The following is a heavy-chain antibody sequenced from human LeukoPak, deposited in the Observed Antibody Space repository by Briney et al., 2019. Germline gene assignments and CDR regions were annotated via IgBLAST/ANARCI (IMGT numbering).Heavy chain of an antibody. CDR1: GFIVSNFN. D-gene: IGHD1-26*01. CDR2: ISRSSTHI. J-gene: IGHJ4*02. V-gene: IGHV3-21*06. Sequence: PGGSLRLSCAASGFIVSNFNMNWVRQAPGKGPEWVSSISRSSTHIYYADAVKGRFTISSDNAENSLYLQMDSLRAEDTAVYFCAKGRWDPGYYFEYWGQGTLVTVSS. CDR3: AKGRWDPGYYFEY.